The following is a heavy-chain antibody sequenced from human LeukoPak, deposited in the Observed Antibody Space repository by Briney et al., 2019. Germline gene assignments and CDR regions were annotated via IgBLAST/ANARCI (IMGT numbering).Heavy chain of an antibody. J-gene: IGHJ5*02. CDR2: IYNSGST. CDR3: ARNSSSSSPPERYNWFDP. Sequence: SETLSLTCTVSGYSIGTDYYWGWIRQPPGKGLEWIVSIYNSGSTYYNPSLKSRITISVDTSKNQFSLKLSSVTAADTAVYYCARNSSSSSPPERYNWFDPWGQGTLVTVSS. CDR1: GYSIGTDYY. D-gene: IGHD6-6*01. V-gene: IGHV4-38-2*02.